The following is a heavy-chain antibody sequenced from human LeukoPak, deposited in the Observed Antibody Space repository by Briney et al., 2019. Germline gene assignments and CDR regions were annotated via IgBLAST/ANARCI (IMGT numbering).Heavy chain of an antibody. CDR2: ISYDGSNK. CDR3: ARDGDTTVITKD. J-gene: IGHJ4*02. CDR1: GFTFSVSA. Sequence: PGRSLRLSCAASGFTFSVSAMHWVRQAPGKGLEWVAVISYDGSNKYHGESVKGRFTISRDNSKNTLYLQMNSLRAEDTAVYYCARDGDTTVITKDWGQGTLVTVSS. V-gene: IGHV3-30*03. D-gene: IGHD4-11*01.